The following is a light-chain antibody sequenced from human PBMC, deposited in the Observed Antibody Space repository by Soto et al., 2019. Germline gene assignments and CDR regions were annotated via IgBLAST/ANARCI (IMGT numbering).Light chain of an antibody. Sequence: QSVLTQPASVSGSPGQSISISCTGTSSDVGGYNYVSWYQQHPGKAPKLIIFDVSDRPSGVSTRFSGSKSGNTASLTISGLQAEDEADYYCTSYTSNDTPHVFGTGTKVTVL. CDR1: SSDVGGYNY. CDR2: DVS. V-gene: IGLV2-14*01. CDR3: TSYTSNDTPHV. J-gene: IGLJ1*01.